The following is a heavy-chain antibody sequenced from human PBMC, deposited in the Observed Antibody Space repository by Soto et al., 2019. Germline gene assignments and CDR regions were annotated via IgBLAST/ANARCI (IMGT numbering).Heavy chain of an antibody. CDR1: GYIFLSYV. J-gene: IGHJ4*02. V-gene: IGHV5-10-1*01. D-gene: IGHD2-8*01. CDR2: VDPSDSYT. CDR3: AREIYNRFGVFDS. Sequence: GKSLQFSGQGSGYIFLSYVLSWTGQMPGNGLAWMGWVDPSDSYTKYSPSFRGLVTISAEKSISTAYLQWSSLKASDTAMYYCAREIYNRFGVFDSWGPGTLVTVSS.